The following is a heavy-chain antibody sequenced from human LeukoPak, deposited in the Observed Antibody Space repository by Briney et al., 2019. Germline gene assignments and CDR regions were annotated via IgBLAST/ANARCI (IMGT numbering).Heavy chain of an antibody. J-gene: IGHJ4*02. CDR3: ARGPPYYYGSGSYYNQ. V-gene: IGHV1-69*04. Sequence: SVTVSCKASGGTFSSYAISWVRQAPGQGLEWMGRIIPILGIANYAQKFQGRVTITADKSTSTAYMELSSLRSEDTAVYYCARGPPYYYGSGSYYNQWGQGTLVTVSS. CDR2: IIPILGIA. D-gene: IGHD3-10*01. CDR1: GGTFSSYA.